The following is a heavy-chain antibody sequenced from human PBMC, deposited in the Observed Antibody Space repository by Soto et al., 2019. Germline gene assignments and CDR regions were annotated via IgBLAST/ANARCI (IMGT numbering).Heavy chain of an antibody. CDR3: ARKPTVVTRGYFDY. CDR1: GGSISSGGYY. J-gene: IGHJ4*02. D-gene: IGHD4-17*01. Sequence: QVQLQESGPGLVKPSQTLSLTCTVSGGSISSGGYYWSWIRQHPGKGLEWIGYIYYSGSTYYNPSLRSRVTISVDTRKNQFSLKLSSVTAADTAVYYCARKPTVVTRGYFDYWGQGTLVTVSS. CDR2: IYYSGST. V-gene: IGHV4-31*03.